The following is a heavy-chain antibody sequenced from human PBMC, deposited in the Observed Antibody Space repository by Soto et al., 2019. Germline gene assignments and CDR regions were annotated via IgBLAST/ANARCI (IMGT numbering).Heavy chain of an antibody. V-gene: IGHV4-39*01. J-gene: IGHJ3*02. CDR1: GGSISSSRYY. CDR2: IYYSGST. Sequence: QLQLQESGPGLVKPSETLSLTCTVSGGSISSSRYYWGWIRQPPGKGLEWIGSIYYSGSTSYNPSLKRRVTISVDTSKNQFSLKLSSVTAADTAVYYCAKGGSGSYSNAFDIWGQGTMVTVSS. CDR3: AKGGSGSYSNAFDI. D-gene: IGHD3-10*01.